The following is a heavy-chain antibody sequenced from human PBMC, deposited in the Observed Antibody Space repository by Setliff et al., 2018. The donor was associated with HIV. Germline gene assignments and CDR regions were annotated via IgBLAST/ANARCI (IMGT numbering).Heavy chain of an antibody. CDR2: LNPSEGTT. V-gene: IGHV1-46*01. CDR1: GYTFTTYY. J-gene: IGHJ4*02. CDR3: ATYHYYDSSAYYIDLYYLDY. D-gene: IGHD3-22*01. Sequence: GASVKVSCKASGYTFTTYYIHWVRQAPGQGLEWMGILNPSEGTTSFAQKFQGRVTMTRDTSTSTVYMDLSSLRSDDTAVYYCATYHYYDSSAYYIDLYYLDYWGQGTLVTVSS.